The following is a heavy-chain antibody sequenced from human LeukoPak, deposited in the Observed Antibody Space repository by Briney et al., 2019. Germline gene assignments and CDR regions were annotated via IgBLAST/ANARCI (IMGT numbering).Heavy chain of an antibody. CDR3: ARAVRMVRGVIITHYYYYMDV. V-gene: IGHV3-53*01. D-gene: IGHD3-10*01. Sequence: GGSLRLSCAASGFTVSSNYMTWVRQAPGKGLEWVSVIYSGGSTYYADSVTGRFIISRDNSKNTLYLQMNSLRAEDTAVYYCARAVRMVRGVIITHYYYYMDVWGKGTTVTISS. CDR1: GFTVSSNY. CDR2: IYSGGST. J-gene: IGHJ6*03.